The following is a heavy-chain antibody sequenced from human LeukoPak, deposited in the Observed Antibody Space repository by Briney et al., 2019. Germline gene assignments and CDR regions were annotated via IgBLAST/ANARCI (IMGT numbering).Heavy chain of an antibody. D-gene: IGHD3-10*01. J-gene: IGHJ6*03. CDR2: MNPNSGNT. V-gene: IGHV1-8*01. CDR3: ARVAVRGTYYYYYYMDV. Sequence: ASVKVSCKASGYTFTSYDINWVRQATGQGLEWMGWMNPNSGNTGYAQKFQGRVTMTRNTSISAAYMELSSLRSEDTAVYYCARVAVRGTYYYYYYMDVWGKGTTVTISS. CDR1: GYTFTSYD.